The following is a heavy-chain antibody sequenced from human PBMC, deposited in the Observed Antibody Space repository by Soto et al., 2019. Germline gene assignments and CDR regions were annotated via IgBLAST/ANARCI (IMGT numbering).Heavy chain of an antibody. Sequence: EVQLVESGGGLVQPGGSVRLSCAASGFIFKLYWMHWVRQSPGKGLVWISRIYNDGTYSDYADSVRGRFTISRDHVNDTRYLQMNNLRAEDSGLYYCTRGPRPISTGTGAYWGQGPQVTVSS. CDR2: IYNDGTYS. J-gene: IGHJ4*02. CDR3: TRGPRPISTGTGAY. V-gene: IGHV3-74*01. D-gene: IGHD3-10*01. CDR1: GFIFKLYW.